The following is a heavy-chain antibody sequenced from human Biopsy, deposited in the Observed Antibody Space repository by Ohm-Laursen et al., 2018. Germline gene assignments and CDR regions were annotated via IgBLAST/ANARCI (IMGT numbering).Heavy chain of an antibody. CDR2: IYYTGST. J-gene: IGHJ4*02. CDR3: ARHSPAPNWTFDY. D-gene: IGHD3/OR15-3a*01. V-gene: IGHV4-59*08. Sequence: SETLSLTCTVSGGSISSYYWSWIRQPPGKGLEWIGYIYYTGSTNYNPSLKSRVTISVDTSMNHLSLRLTFVTAADTAVYSCARHSPAPNWTFDYWGQGTQVTVSS. CDR1: GGSISSYY.